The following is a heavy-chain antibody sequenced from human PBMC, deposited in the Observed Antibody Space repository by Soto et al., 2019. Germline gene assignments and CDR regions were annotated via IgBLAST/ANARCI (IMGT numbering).Heavy chain of an antibody. D-gene: IGHD6-13*01. J-gene: IGHJ4*02. CDR3: AKDLGYSSSWSIDY. CDR2: INGSGGST. CDR1: GFTFSSYA. V-gene: IGHV3-23*01. Sequence: PGGSLRLSCAASGFTFSSYAMSWVRQAPGKGLEWVSAINGSGGSTYYADSVKGRFTISRDNSKNTLYLQMNSLRAEDTAVYYCAKDLGYSSSWSIDYWGQGTLVTVSS.